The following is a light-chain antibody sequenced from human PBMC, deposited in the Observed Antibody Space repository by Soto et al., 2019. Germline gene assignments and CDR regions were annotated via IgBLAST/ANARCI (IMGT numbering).Light chain of an antibody. Sequence: IVMTQSPATLSVSPGERVTLSCRASQSVRNNLVWYQQRPGLAPRLLIYGASSRATGIPARFRGSGSGTEFTLTISSLQSEDFAVYYCQHYNNWPPWTFGQGTKVEIK. CDR3: QHYNNWPPWT. CDR2: GAS. V-gene: IGKV3-15*01. J-gene: IGKJ1*01. CDR1: QSVRNN.